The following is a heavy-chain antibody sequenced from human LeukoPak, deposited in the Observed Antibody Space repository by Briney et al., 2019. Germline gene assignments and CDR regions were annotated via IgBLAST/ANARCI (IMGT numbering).Heavy chain of an antibody. CDR3: AKYCDRSGYYFQYMDL. D-gene: IGHD3-22*01. Sequence: PGESLRLSCAASGFTFSTYAMNWVRQAPGKGLQWVSSITGSGGRAFYADSVKGRFTVSRDNSRNTLFLEMSSLRAEDTAIYYCAKYCDRSGYYFQYMDLWGKGTPVTVSS. CDR2: ITGSGGRA. CDR1: GFTFSTYA. J-gene: IGHJ6*03. V-gene: IGHV3-23*01.